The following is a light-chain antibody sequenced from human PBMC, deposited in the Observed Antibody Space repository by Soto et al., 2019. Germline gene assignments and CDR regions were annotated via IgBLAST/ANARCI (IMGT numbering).Light chain of an antibody. J-gene: IGKJ1*01. CDR2: GAS. CDR3: QQYGTSPTWT. CDR1: QSVRSSY. V-gene: IGKV3-20*01. Sequence: EIVLTQSPGTLSLSPGERATLSCRASQSVRSSYLAWYQQKPGQAPRLLIYGASSRATGIPDRFSGSGSGTDFTLTISRLEPEDFAVYYCQQYGTSPTWTFGQGTKVVIK.